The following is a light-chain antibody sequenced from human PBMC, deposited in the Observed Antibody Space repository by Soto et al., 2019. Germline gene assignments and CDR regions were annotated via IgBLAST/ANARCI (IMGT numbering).Light chain of an antibody. CDR1: QSVSSN. CDR2: GAS. CDR3: QQYKNWPRT. V-gene: IGKV3-15*01. Sequence: EIVMTQSPATLSVSPGERATLSCRASQSVSSNLVWYQQRPGQAPRLLIYGASTRATGIPARFSGGGSGTEFTLTISSLQSEDFAIYYCQQYKNWPRTFGQGTKVDIK. J-gene: IGKJ1*01.